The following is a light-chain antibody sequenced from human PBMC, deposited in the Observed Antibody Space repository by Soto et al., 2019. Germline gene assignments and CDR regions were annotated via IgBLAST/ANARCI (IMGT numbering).Light chain of an antibody. J-gene: IGKJ3*01. CDR3: QQRSNWRPLS. CDR1: RSVSNY. CDR2: DAS. V-gene: IGKV3-11*01. Sequence: KNSAAALSLKQGERATLSCRASRSVSNYLVLYQQKPGQAPRLLIYDASKRAPGVPARFSGSGSATDFTLTIDSLEPEDTGVYYCQQRSNWRPLSFAAGTRWMS.